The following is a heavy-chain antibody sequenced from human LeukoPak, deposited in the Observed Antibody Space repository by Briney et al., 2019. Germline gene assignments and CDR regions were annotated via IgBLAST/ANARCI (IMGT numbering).Heavy chain of an antibody. CDR3: ARGYYYYYYMDV. CDR2: IYYSGST. Sequence: SQTLSLTCSVSGASINSGDYYWTWIRQPPGKGLEWIGYIYYSGSTYYNPSLKSRVSMSVDTSKNQFSLELSVTAADTAVYYCARGYYYYYYMDVWGKGTTVTVSS. V-gene: IGHV4-30-4*08. J-gene: IGHJ6*03. CDR1: GASINSGDYY.